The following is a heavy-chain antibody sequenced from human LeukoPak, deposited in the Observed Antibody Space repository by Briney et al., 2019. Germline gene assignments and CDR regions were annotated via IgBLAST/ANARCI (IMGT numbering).Heavy chain of an antibody. D-gene: IGHD2-15*01. J-gene: IGHJ6*02. CDR1: GFTFSNNG. CDR3: AKGVVAATNAAYYGMDV. V-gene: IGHV3-30*18. CDR2: ISYDESDK. Sequence: PGRSLRLSCTASGFTFSNNGMHWVRQAPGKGLEWVAVISYDESDKYYADSVKGRFTISRDNSKNTLYLQMNSLRPEDTAVYYCAKGVVAATNAAYYGMDVWGQGTTVTVSS.